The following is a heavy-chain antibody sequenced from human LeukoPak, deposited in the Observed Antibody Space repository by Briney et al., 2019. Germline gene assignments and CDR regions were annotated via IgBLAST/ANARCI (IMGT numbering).Heavy chain of an antibody. D-gene: IGHD2-15*01. J-gene: IGHJ4*02. CDR3: AELVAG. CDR2: TNQDGSEK. CDR1: GLTFSLNW. V-gene: IGHV3-7*01. Sequence: PRGSLRLSCAASGLTFSLNWMSWVRQAPGKGLGWVANTNQDGSEKFYVDSVKGRFTISRDNAKNSLSLKMNSLRAEDTAVYYCAELVAGWGQGTLVTVSS.